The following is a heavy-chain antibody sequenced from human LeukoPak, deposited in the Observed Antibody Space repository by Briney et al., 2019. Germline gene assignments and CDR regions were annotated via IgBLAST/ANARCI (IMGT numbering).Heavy chain of an antibody. J-gene: IGHJ3*02. CDR1: GFTFSSYW. V-gene: IGHV3-74*01. Sequence: GGSLRLSCAASGFTFSSYWMHWVRQAPGKGLVWVSRINTDGSSTSYADFVKGRFTISRDNAKNTLYLQMNSLRAEDTAVYYCARDLGAAGTARDAFDIWGQGTMVTVSS. CDR3: ARDLGAAGTARDAFDI. D-gene: IGHD6-13*01. CDR2: INTDGSST.